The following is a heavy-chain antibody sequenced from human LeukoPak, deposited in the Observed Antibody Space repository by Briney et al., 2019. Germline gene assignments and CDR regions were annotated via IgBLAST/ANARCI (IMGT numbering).Heavy chain of an antibody. CDR2: IYYSGST. CDR1: GGSISSSSYY. V-gene: IGHV4-39*07. CDR3: ARDLLTTGRTFD. J-gene: IGHJ4*02. D-gene: IGHD4-17*01. Sequence: PSETLSSTCTVSGGSISSSSYYWGWIRQPPGKGLEWIGSIYYSGSTYYNPSLKSRVTISVDTSKNQFSLKLSSVTAADTAVYYCARDLLTTGRTFDWGQGTLVTVSS.